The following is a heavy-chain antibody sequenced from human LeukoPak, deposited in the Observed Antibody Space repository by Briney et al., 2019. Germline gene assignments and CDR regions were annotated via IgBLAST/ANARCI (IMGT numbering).Heavy chain of an antibody. V-gene: IGHV4-39*01. CDR2: IYYSGTT. CDR3: ARRTYTNNYYFDY. CDR1: GYFISGSSYY. D-gene: IGHD1-1*01. Sequence: SETLSLTCTVSGYFISGSSYYWGWIRQSPGKGLEWIGNIYYSGTTHFNPSLHSRVTISVDTSKNQFSLKLTSVTAADMALYFCARRTYTNNYYFDYWGQGTLVTVSS. J-gene: IGHJ4*02.